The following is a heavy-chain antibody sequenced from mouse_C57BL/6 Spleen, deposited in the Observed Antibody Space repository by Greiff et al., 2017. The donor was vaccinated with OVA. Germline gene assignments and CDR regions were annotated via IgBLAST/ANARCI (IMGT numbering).Heavy chain of an antibody. CDR1: GFTFSSYA. CDR2: ISDGSSYT. CDR3: ARSDCDSSSSWFAY. D-gene: IGHD1-1*01. J-gene: IGHJ3*01. Sequence: EVKLVESGGGLVKPGGSLKLSCAASGFTFSSYAMSWVRQTPEKRLEWVATISDGSSYTYYPDNVKGRFTITIDNAKNNMYLQMSHLKSEDTAMYYCARSDCDSSSSWFAYWGQGTMVTVSA. V-gene: IGHV5-4*03.